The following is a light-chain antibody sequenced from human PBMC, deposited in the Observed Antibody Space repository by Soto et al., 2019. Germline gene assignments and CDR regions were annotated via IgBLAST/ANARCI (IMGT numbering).Light chain of an antibody. J-gene: IGKJ2*01. CDR3: QQYGSSPYT. V-gene: IGKV3-20*01. Sequence: EIVLTQSPGTLSLSPGERATLSCRASQSVSSSYLAWYQQKPGQAPRLLIYGASSRATGIPDRFSGSGSGTDFTLTISRXXXXXXXXYYCQQYGSSPYTFGQGTKLXIK. CDR1: QSVSSSY. CDR2: GAS.